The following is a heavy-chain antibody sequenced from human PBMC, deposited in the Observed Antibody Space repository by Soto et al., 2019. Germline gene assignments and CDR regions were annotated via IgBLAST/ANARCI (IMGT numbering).Heavy chain of an antibody. J-gene: IGHJ6*02. V-gene: IGHV3-64*04. CDR2: ISSNGVGT. D-gene: IGHD3-3*01. CDR1: GFTLSGYA. Sequence: GSLRLSCAAPGFTLSGYAMDWVRQAPGKGLEYVSGISSNGVGTYYANSVKGRFAISRDNSKNTLYLQMNSLRAEDTAVYYCARYGIPLRFLEWLSPGGKLDVWGQGTTVTVSS. CDR3: ARYGIPLRFLEWLSPGGKLDV.